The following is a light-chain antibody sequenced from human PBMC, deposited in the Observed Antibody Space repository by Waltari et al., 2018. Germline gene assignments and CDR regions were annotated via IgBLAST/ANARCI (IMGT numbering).Light chain of an antibody. J-gene: IGKJ1*01. Sequence: IQMTQSPLSLSASVGDSITITCRASPTIKNYLNRYQQKPGKVPKLLIYAAATLQTGVPSRFSGSGSGTEFTLTITSLLPEDFATYYCQQSYSAPEVFGPGTRVEVK. CDR1: PTIKNY. CDR3: QQSYSAPEV. V-gene: IGKV1-39*01. CDR2: AAA.